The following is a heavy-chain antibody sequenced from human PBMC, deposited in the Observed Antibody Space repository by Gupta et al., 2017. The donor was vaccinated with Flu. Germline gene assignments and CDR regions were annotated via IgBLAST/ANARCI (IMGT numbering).Heavy chain of an antibody. V-gene: IGHV3-23*01. J-gene: IGHJ5*02. Sequence: EGQLLESGGALVQPGWSLRISCAASGFTFSNYAMNWVRQAAGKGLECVSSIGGSGNGTFYVDSVKGRFTISRDNSKNILYLQTTSLRHADTAMDYCANRGWTRQVGSESWGQGTRVTISS. CDR1: GFTFSNYA. CDR2: IGGSGNGT. D-gene: IGHD1-26*01. CDR3: ANRGWTRQVGSES.